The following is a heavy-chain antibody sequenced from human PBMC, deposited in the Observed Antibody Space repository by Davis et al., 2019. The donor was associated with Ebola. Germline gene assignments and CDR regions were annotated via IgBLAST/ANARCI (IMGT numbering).Heavy chain of an antibody. CDR1: GFTFDDYA. J-gene: IGHJ4*02. Sequence: GGSLRLSCTASGFTFDDYAMTWVRQAPGKGLEWVSAISGSGGTTYYAGSVKGRFTVSRDNSKKTMYLQMNSLRAEDTAVYYCVSLVVTAITPFDYWGQGTLVTVSS. CDR2: ISGSGGTT. D-gene: IGHD2-21*02. CDR3: VSLVVTAITPFDY. V-gene: IGHV3-23*01.